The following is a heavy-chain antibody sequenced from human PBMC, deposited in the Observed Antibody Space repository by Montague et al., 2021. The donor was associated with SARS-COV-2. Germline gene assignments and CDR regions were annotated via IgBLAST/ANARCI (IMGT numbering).Heavy chain of an antibody. D-gene: IGHD3-9*01. CDR3: ARIRDYDILTGSYSGFDY. J-gene: IGHJ4*02. CDR1: GFSLSTSGMC. V-gene: IGHV2-70*01. Sequence: PALVKPTQTLTLTCTFSGFSLSTSGMCVSWIRQPPGKALEWLALIDWDDDKYYSTSLKTRLTISKDTSKNQVVLTMTNMDPVDTATYYSARIRDYDILTGSYSGFDYWGQGTLVTVSS. CDR2: IDWDDDK.